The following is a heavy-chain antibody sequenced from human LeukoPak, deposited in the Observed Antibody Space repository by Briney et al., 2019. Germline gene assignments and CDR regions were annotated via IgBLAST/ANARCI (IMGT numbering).Heavy chain of an antibody. V-gene: IGHV3-23*01. Sequence: GGSLRLSCEASGFTFSNYAMSWVRQAPGKGLEWVSGICGHGISIYYADSVKGRFTISRDNSKSTLYLVMNSLRAEDTAVYYCAKDPPILRWSFDYWGQGTLVTVSS. CDR3: AKDPPILRWSFDY. CDR2: ICGHGISI. CDR1: GFTFSNYA. D-gene: IGHD4-23*01. J-gene: IGHJ4*02.